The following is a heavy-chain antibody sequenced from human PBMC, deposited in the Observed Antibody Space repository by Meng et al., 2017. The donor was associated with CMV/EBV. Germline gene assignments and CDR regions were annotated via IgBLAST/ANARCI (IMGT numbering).Heavy chain of an antibody. J-gene: IGHJ5*02. CDR1: GFSVSSNY. Sequence: EIHLVGVGGGLVQAGGALRLSVNASGFSVSSNYMSWVRQAPGKGLEWISIIYGSGNTYYGDSVKGRFTISRDNFRNTLYLQMNSLRAEDTAVYYCAREIPQAWASWGQGTLVTVSS. CDR2: IYGSGNT. D-gene: IGHD2-21*01. V-gene: IGHV3-66*01. CDR3: AREIPQAWAS.